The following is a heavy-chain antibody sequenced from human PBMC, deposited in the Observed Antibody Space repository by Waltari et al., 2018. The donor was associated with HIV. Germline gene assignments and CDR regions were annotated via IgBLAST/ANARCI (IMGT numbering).Heavy chain of an antibody. CDR1: GFIFSDYP. J-gene: IGHJ6*02. CDR2: IRSKAYGETA. Sequence: HLVQSGGGFTQPGRSLRLSCAASGFIFSDYPMSWFRQAPGKGMEWVGFIRSKAYGETAEYAAALEGRFTILRDDSRGIGYLQMDGLKIEDTGVYYCTKGGGKSPGLSVWGQGTTVTVSS. D-gene: IGHD3-16*01. CDR3: TKGGGKSPGLSV. V-gene: IGHV3-49*03.